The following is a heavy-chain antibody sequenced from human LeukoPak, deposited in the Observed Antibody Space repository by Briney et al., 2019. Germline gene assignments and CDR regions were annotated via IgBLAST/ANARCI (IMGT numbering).Heavy chain of an antibody. J-gene: IGHJ6*02. CDR3: ARRGQYCSSTSCTGYYYGMDV. D-gene: IGHD2-2*01. CDR1: GFTFSSYA. V-gene: IGHV3-30-3*01. Sequence: GGSLRLSCGASGFTFSSYAMHWVRQAPGKGLEWVAVISYDGSNKYYADSVKGRFTIYRDNSKNTLYLQMNSLRAEDTAVYYCARRGQYCSSTSCTGYYYGMDVWGQGTTVTVSS. CDR2: ISYDGSNK.